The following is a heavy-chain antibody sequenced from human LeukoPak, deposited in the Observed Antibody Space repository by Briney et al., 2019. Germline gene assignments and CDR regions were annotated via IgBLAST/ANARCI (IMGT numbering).Heavy chain of an antibody. V-gene: IGHV3-30*03. J-gene: IGHJ4*02. CDR1: GFTFSSYG. CDR2: ISYDGSTK. Sequence: PGGSLRLSCAASGFTFSSYGMHWVRQAPGKGLEWVAVISYDGSTKYYTDSVKGRFTISRDNPKNSLYPQMNSLRPEDTAVYYCVRDSSSWYGHDGYWGQGTLVTVSS. CDR3: VRDSSSWYGHDGY. D-gene: IGHD3-22*01.